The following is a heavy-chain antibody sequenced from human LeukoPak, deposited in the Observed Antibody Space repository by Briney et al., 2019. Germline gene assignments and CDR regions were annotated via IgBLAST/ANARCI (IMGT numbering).Heavy chain of an antibody. J-gene: IGHJ6*02. CDR2: MYYSGST. CDR1: GGSITSSSYY. Sequence: SETLSLTCTVSGGSITSSSYYWAWIRQPPGKGLEWIGSMYYSGSTYYNSSLQSRVTIPVDTPKNQFSLKLRFVTAADTAVYYCSYGMDTWGQGTTVTVSS. CDR3: SYGMDT. V-gene: IGHV4-39*01.